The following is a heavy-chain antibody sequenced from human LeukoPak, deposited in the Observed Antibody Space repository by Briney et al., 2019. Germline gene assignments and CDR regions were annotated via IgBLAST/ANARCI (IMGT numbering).Heavy chain of an antibody. D-gene: IGHD4-23*01. Sequence: GGSLRLSCAASGFTFSNYWMLWVRQSPGKGPVWVARINIDGSYTIYADSVKGRFTISRDDAKNTLYLQMSSLRAEDTAVYYCARDFDAGGTPGDDFDYWGRGTLATVSS. V-gene: IGHV3-74*01. J-gene: IGHJ4*02. CDR2: INIDGSYT. CDR3: ARDFDAGGTPGDDFDY. CDR1: GFTFSNYW.